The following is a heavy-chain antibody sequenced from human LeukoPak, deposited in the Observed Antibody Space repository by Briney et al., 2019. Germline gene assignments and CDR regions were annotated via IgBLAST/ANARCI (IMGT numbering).Heavy chain of an antibody. CDR2: IYYSGST. CDR1: GCSISGYY. J-gene: IGHJ3*02. CDR3: ARGRFGI. V-gene: IGHV4-59*01. Sequence: SETLSLTCTVSGCSISGYYWSWIRQPPGKGLEWIGYIYYSGSTNYNPSLKSRVTISVDTSKNQFSLKLSSVTAADTAVYYCARGRFGIWGQGTMVTVSS.